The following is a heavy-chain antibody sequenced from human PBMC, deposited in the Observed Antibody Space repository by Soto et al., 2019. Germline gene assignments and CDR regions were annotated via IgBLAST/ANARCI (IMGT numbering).Heavy chain of an antibody. CDR2: ISGSGGST. CDR3: AKDLSIVGATNDPGYYFGY. J-gene: IGHJ4*02. D-gene: IGHD1-26*01. Sequence: PGGSLRLSCAASGFTFSSYAMSWVRQAPGKGLEWVSAISGSGGSTYYADSVKGRFTISRDNSKNTLYLQMNSLRAEDTAVYYCAKDLSIVGATNDPGYYFGYWGQGTLVTVSS. V-gene: IGHV3-23*01. CDR1: GFTFSSYA.